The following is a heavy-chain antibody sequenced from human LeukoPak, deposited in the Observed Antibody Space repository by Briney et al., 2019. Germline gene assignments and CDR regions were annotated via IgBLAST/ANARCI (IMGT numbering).Heavy chain of an antibody. CDR1: KFTFSTYG. Sequence: GGSLRLSCVASKFTFSTYGMVWVRQAPGKGLEWVSYISVSGSDTYYVDYEKGRFTISRDNAKNSLFLQMNSLRVEDTAIYYCARNGGGLDYWGQGTLVTVSS. CDR3: ARNGGGLDY. D-gene: IGHD2-21*01. CDR2: ISVSGSDT. V-gene: IGHV3-48*03. J-gene: IGHJ4*02.